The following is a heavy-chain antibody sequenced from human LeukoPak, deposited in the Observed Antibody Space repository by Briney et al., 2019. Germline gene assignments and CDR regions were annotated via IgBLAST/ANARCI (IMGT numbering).Heavy chain of an antibody. CDR1: GFTVRSNY. V-gene: IGHV3-53*01. CDR2: IYSGGST. Sequence: GGCLRLACAVSGFTVRSNYMGSVPEAPGKRLERGSGIYSGGSTYYADSVKARFTISRDTSKNTLYLQMNSLRAEDTAVYYCASIAPYYSDSSGYPLYWYFDLWGRGTLVTVSS. D-gene: IGHD3-22*01. CDR3: ASIAPYYSDSSGYPLYWYFDL. J-gene: IGHJ2*01.